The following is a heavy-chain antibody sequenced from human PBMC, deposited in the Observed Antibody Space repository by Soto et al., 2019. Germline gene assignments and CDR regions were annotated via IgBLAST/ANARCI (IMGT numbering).Heavy chain of an antibody. CDR1: GYTFTSYD. J-gene: IGHJ6*03. Sequence: ASVKVSCNASGYTFTSYDINLVRQATGQGLGWMGWMNPNSGNTGYAQKFQGRVTMTRNTSISTAYMELSSLRSEDTAVYYCARGKMEPPAYYYYMDVWGKGTTVTVSS. CDR2: MNPNSGNT. D-gene: IGHD1-26*01. CDR3: ARGKMEPPAYYYYMDV. V-gene: IGHV1-8*01.